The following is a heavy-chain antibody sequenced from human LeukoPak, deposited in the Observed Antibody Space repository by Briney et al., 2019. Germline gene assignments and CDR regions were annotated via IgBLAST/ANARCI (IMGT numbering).Heavy chain of an antibody. Sequence: PGGSLRLSCAASGFTFSSYGMHWVRQAPGKGLEWVAVISYEGSNKYYADSVKGRFTISRDNSENTLYLQVNSLRAEDTAIYYCARVRDYSSSWYGALEYRGQGTLVTVSS. V-gene: IGHV3-30-3*01. D-gene: IGHD6-13*01. CDR3: ARVRDYSSSWYGALEY. CDR1: GFTFSSYG. J-gene: IGHJ4*02. CDR2: ISYEGSNK.